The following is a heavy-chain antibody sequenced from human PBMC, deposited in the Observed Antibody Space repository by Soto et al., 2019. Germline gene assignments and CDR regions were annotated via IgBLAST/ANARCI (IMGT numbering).Heavy chain of an antibody. J-gene: IGHJ4*02. CDR1: GFTFSSYA. V-gene: IGHV3-30-3*01. Sequence: GGSLRLSCPASGFTFSSYAMHWVRQAPGKGLEWVAVISYDGSNKYYEDSVKGRFTISRDNSKNTLYLQMNSLRAEDTAVYYCAREANIVATITFHYWGQGTLVTVSS. CDR2: ISYDGSNK. CDR3: AREANIVATITFHY. D-gene: IGHD5-12*01.